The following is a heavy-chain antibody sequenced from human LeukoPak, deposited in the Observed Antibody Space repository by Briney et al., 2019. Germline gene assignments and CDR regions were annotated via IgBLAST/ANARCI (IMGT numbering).Heavy chain of an antibody. J-gene: IGHJ4*02. CDR1: GFTFSNAW. CDR2: IKSKTDGGTT. CDR3: ITNIGATGTSVY. D-gene: IGHD6-13*01. V-gene: IGHV3-15*01. Sequence: PGGSLRLSCAASGFTFSNAWMSWVRQAPGKGLEWVGRIKSKTDGGTTDYAAPVKGRFTISRDDSKNTLYLQMNSLKTEDTAVYYCITNIGATGTSVYWGQGTLVTVSS.